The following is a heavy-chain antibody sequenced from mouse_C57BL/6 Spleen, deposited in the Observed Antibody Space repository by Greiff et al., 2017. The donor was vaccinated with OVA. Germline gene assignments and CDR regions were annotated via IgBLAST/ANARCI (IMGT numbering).Heavy chain of an antibody. J-gene: IGHJ4*01. CDR2: ITPSNGGT. V-gene: IGHV1-53*01. Sequence: QVQLQQPGTELVKPGSSVKLSCKASGYTFTSYWMHWVKPRPGQGLEWIGNITPSNGGTNYHEKFKSKATLTVDKSSSTAYMQLSSLTSEDSAVYYCARGAYDYDVGGAMDYWRQGTSVTVSS. CDR3: ARGAYDYDVGGAMDY. CDR1: GYTFTSYW. D-gene: IGHD2-4*01.